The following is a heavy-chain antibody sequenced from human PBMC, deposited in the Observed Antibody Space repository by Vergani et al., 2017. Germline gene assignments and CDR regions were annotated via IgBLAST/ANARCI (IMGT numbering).Heavy chain of an antibody. CDR3: AKAGSVASESLQYNYYMDV. CDR2: ISTDGTKK. V-gene: IGHV3-30*18. CDR1: GFTFSSHA. D-gene: IGHD4-11*01. J-gene: IGHJ6*03. Sequence: VQLVESGGGLVQPGTSLRLSCVASGFTFSSHAIHWVRRAPGKGLEWVAVISTDGTKKFYGDSVKGRFTISRDNSKKTLDLQMNSLRTEDSAVYYCAKAGSVASESLQYNYYMDVWGRGTTVTVS.